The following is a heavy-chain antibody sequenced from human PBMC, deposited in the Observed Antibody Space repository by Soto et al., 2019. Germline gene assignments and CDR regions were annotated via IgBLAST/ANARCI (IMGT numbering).Heavy chain of an antibody. J-gene: IGHJ3*02. CDR1: GGTFSSYA. V-gene: IGHV1-69*13. Sequence: GASVKVSCKASGGTFSSYAISWVRQAPGQGLEWMGGIIPIFGTANYAQKFQGRVTITADESTSTAYTELSSLRSEDTAVYYCAGAAKSGFYRSRTPPDAFDICGQVKMVPVSS. CDR2: IIPIFGTA. D-gene: IGHD3-3*01. CDR3: AGAAKSGFYRSRTPPDAFDI.